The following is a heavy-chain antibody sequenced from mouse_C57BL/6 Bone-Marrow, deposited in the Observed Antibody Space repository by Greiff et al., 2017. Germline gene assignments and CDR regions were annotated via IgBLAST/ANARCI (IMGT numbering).Heavy chain of an antibody. V-gene: IGHV1-54*01. Sequence: VKVVESGAELVRPGTSVKVSCKASGYAFTNYLIEWVKQRPGQGLEWIGVINPGSGGTNYNEKFKGKETLTADKSSSTAYMQLSSLTSEDSAVYFCARSRGLRGWFAYWGQGTLVTVSA. D-gene: IGHD1-1*01. J-gene: IGHJ3*01. CDR3: ARSRGLRGWFAY. CDR2: INPGSGGT. CDR1: GYAFTNYL.